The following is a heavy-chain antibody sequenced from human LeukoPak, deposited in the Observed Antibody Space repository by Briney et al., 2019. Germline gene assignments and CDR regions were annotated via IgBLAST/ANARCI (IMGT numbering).Heavy chain of an antibody. J-gene: IGHJ4*02. CDR2: ISGSGGST. V-gene: IGHV3-23*01. CDR3: AKDRTPSLSGRRYYFHY. Sequence: GGSLRLSCAASGFTFSSYAMSWVRQAPGKGLEWVSAISGSGGSTYYADSVKGRFTISRDNSKNTLYLQMNSLRAEDTAVYYCAKDRTPSLSGRRYYFHYWGRGTLATVS. CDR1: GFTFSSYA. D-gene: IGHD5-12*01.